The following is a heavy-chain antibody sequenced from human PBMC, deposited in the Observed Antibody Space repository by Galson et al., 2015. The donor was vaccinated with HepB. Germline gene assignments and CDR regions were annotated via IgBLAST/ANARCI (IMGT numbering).Heavy chain of an antibody. CDR3: ATGGIAVAEVSYYYYYGMDV. CDR2: FDPEDGET. J-gene: IGHJ6*02. D-gene: IGHD6-19*01. CDR1: GYTLTELS. Sequence: SVKVSCKVSGYTLTELSMHWVRQAPGKGLEWMGGFDPEDGETIYAQKFQGRVTMTEDTSTDTAYMELSSLRSEDTAVYYCATGGIAVAEVSYYYYYGMDVWGQGTTVTVSS. V-gene: IGHV1-24*01.